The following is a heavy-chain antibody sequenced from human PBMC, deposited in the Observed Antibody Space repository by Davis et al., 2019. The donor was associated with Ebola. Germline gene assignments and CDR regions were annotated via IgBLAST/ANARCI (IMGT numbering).Heavy chain of an antibody. V-gene: IGHV4-30-4*01. CDR3: ARNSEGDYYDSAGYRLDAFDI. Sequence: SETLSLTCTVSGGSITSGDYYWSWIRQSPGKGLEWIGYIYYSGRILYNPSLKSRVTISVDTSKNQFSLKLSSVTAADTALYFCARNSEGDYYDSAGYRLDAFDIWGQGTMVTVSS. CDR1: GGSITSGDYY. CDR2: IYYSGRI. J-gene: IGHJ3*02. D-gene: IGHD3-22*01.